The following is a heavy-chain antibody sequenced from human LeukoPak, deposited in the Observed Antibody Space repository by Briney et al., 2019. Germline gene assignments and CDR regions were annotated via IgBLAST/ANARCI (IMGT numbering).Heavy chain of an antibody. D-gene: IGHD7-27*01. Sequence: GGSLRLSCAASGFTFSDFYMTWIRQAPGKGLEWVGRIKSKIDGGAVDYAAPVKGRFTISRDDLENKLYLQMNSLKTEDTAVYYCAALYSYTNTWLNWGDYWGQGTLVAVSS. CDR2: IKSKIDGGAV. CDR3: AALYSYTNTWLNWGDY. V-gene: IGHV3-15*01. J-gene: IGHJ4*02. CDR1: GFTFSDFY.